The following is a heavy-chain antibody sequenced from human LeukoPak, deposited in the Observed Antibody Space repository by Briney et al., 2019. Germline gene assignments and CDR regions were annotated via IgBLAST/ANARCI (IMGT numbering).Heavy chain of an antibody. CDR1: GGSISSYY. J-gene: IGHJ4*02. D-gene: IGHD3-22*01. Sequence: SETLSLTCTVSGGSISSYYWSWIRQPPGKGLEWIGYIYYSGSTNYNPPLKSRVTISVDTSKNQFSLKLSSVTAADTAVYYCARGSVVVTPSFDYWGQGTLVTVSS. V-gene: IGHV4-59*01. CDR2: IYYSGST. CDR3: ARGSVVVTPSFDY.